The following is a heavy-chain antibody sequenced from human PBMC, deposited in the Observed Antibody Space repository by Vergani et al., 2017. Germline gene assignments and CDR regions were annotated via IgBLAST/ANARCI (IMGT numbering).Heavy chain of an antibody. Sequence: QVQLVQSGAEVKKPGSSVKVSCTASGGTFSSYAISWVRQAPGQGLEWMGRIIPILGTANYAQKFQGRVTITADESTSTAYMELSSLRSEDTAVYYCARGFLGSSGWDDYWGQGTLVTVSS. J-gene: IGHJ4*02. CDR3: ARGFLGSSGWDDY. V-gene: IGHV1-69*11. CDR2: IIPILGTA. D-gene: IGHD6-19*01. CDR1: GGTFSSYA.